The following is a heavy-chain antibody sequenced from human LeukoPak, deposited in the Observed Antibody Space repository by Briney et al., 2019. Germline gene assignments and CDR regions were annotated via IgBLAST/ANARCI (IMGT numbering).Heavy chain of an antibody. CDR3: AKYSTRLLYYFDY. CDR2: ISGSGGST. CDR1: GFTFNSYA. V-gene: IGHV3-23*01. J-gene: IGHJ4*02. D-gene: IGHD2-21*01. Sequence: GGSLGLSCAASGFTFNSYAMSWVRQAPGKGLEWVSGISGSGGSTYYADSVKGRFTISRDNPKNTLYLQMNSLRAEDTAKYYCAKYSTRLLYYFDYWGQGTLVTVSS.